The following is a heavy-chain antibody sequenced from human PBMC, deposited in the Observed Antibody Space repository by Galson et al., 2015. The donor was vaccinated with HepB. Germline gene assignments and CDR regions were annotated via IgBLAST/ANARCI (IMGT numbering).Heavy chain of an antibody. CDR3: AKRAGETYGPFDY. Sequence: SLRLSCAASGFTFSSFPMNWVRQTPGKGLQWVSTIGSSDGATYYVDSVKGRFTISVDNSKNTLYLQMNSLRAEDTAVYYCAKRAGETYGPFDYWGQGTLVTVSS. D-gene: IGHD3-10*01. CDR2: IGSSDGAT. J-gene: IGHJ4*02. V-gene: IGHV3-23*01. CDR1: GFTFSSFP.